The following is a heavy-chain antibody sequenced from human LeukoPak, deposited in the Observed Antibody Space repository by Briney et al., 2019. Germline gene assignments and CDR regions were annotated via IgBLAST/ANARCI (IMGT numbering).Heavy chain of an antibody. Sequence: PGGSLRLSCAASGFNFNNYAMSWVRQTPGKGLEWVSGISDNDGTTSYTASVRGRFTISRDNSKDTVYLQMKNRRAADTALYFCVRHDSYIPFWGQGSLVTVSS. CDR2: ISDNDGTT. CDR3: VRHDSYIPF. D-gene: IGHD5-18*01. V-gene: IGHV3-23*01. CDR1: GFNFNNYA. J-gene: IGHJ1*01.